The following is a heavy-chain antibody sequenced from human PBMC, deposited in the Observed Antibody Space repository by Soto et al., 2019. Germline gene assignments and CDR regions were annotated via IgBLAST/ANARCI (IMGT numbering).Heavy chain of an antibody. CDR3: ASHYDMWSGYLSPVDY. V-gene: IGHV3-11*01. CDR2: IDTSSTKI. D-gene: IGHD3-3*01. CDR1: GYTFSDYY. J-gene: IGHJ4*02. Sequence: ESGGDLVKRGGSLRLSCAASGYTFSDYYMSWIRQAPGKGLEWISYIDTSSTKIYYADSVKGRFIISRDNAKNSLYLEMNSLRDEDTAVYYCASHYDMWSGYLSPVDYWGQGTLVTVSS.